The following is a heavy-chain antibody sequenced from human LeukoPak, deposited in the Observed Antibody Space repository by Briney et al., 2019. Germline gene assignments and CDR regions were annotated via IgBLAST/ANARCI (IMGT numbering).Heavy chain of an antibody. CDR2: IKSKTDGGTT. D-gene: IGHD2-2*01. Sequence: PGGXLRLSCAASGFTFSNAWMSWVRQAPGKGLEWVGRIKSKTDGGTTDYAAPVKGRFTISRDDSKNTLYLQMNSLKTEDTAVYYCTIRTIIGSFDYWGQGTLVTVSS. CDR1: GFTFSNAW. CDR3: TIRTIIGSFDY. V-gene: IGHV3-15*01. J-gene: IGHJ4*02.